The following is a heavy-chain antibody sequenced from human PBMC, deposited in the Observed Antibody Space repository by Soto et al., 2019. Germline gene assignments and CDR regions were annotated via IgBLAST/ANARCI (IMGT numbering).Heavy chain of an antibody. V-gene: IGHV5-10-1*01. J-gene: IGHJ6*02. CDR3: ARETVVVTAAAFGYYNYGMDV. Sequence: GESLKISCKGSGYSFTSYWISWVRQMPGKGLEWMGRIDPSDSYTNYSPSFQGHVTISADKYISTAYLQWSSLKASDTAMFYCARETVVVTAAAFGYYNYGMDVWGQGTTVTVSS. D-gene: IGHD2-2*01. CDR2: IDPSDSYT. CDR1: GYSFTSYW.